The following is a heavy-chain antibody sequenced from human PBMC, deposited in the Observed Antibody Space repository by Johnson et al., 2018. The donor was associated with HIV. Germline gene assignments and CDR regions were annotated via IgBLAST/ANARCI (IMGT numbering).Heavy chain of an antibody. Sequence: VQLVESGGGLVQPGGSLRLSCAASGFTFSSYAMSWVRQAPGKGLEWVSGISGSGGSTYYADSVKGRFTISRENAKDSLYLQMNSLRAGDTAVYYCARIAARGAFDIWGQGTMVTVSS. D-gene: IGHD6-13*01. CDR3: ARIAARGAFDI. V-gene: IGHV3-23*04. CDR1: GFTFSSYA. CDR2: ISGSGGST. J-gene: IGHJ3*02.